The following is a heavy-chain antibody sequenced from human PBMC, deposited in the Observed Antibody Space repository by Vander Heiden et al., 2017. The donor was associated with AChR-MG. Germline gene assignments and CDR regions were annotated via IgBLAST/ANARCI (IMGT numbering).Heavy chain of an antibody. V-gene: IGHV4-39*01. CDR3: ARQRGTAARQRTFDY. J-gene: IGHJ4*02. D-gene: IGHD6-6*01. CDR2: IYYSGNT. Sequence: QLQLQESGPGLVKPSETLSLTCTVSGGSVSSSSYYWGWIRQPPGKGLEWVGSIYYSGNTYYNPSLKSRVTISVDTSKNQFSLKLTSVTAADTAVYYCARQRGTAARQRTFDYWGQGTLVTVSS. CDR1: GGSVSSSSYY.